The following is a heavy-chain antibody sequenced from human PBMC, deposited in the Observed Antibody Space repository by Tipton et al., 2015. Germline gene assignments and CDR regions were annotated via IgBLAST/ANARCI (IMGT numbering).Heavy chain of an antibody. CDR1: GGSIRSSYY. CDR3: ARDYVYNWFDP. V-gene: IGHV4-59*01. D-gene: IGHD3-10*02. J-gene: IGHJ5*02. Sequence: TLSLTCAVSGGSIRSSYYWSWIRQPPGKGLEWIGYIYYSGSTNYNPSLKSRVTISVDTSKNQFSLKLSSVTAADTAVYYCARDYVYNWFDPWGQGTLVTVSS. CDR2: IYYSGST.